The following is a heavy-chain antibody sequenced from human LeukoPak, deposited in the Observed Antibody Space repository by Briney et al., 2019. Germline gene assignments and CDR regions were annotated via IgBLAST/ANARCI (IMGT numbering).Heavy chain of an antibody. D-gene: IGHD6-13*01. Sequence: ASVKVSCKASGYTFTSYGISWVRQAPGQGLEWMGWISAYNGNTNYAQKLQGRVTMTTVTSTSTAYMELRSLRSDDTAVYYCARVVSSSTGGNWFDPWGQGTLVTVSS. J-gene: IGHJ5*02. CDR3: ARVVSSSTGGNWFDP. CDR2: ISAYNGNT. CDR1: GYTFTSYG. V-gene: IGHV1-18*01.